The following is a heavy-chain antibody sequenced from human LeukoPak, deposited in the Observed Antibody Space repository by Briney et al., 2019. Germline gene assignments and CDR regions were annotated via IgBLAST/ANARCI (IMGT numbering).Heavy chain of an antibody. Sequence: SETLSLTCTVSGYSINSGYFWGWVRQPPGKGPEWIGSIFHTGDVYYNPSLRSRVTVSVDTSRNQVSLKVTSVTAADTALYYCARVVASTSIDSWGQGILVTVSS. CDR1: GYSINSGYF. V-gene: IGHV4-38-2*02. CDR2: IFHTGDV. CDR3: ARVVASTSIDS. D-gene: IGHD2-15*01. J-gene: IGHJ4*02.